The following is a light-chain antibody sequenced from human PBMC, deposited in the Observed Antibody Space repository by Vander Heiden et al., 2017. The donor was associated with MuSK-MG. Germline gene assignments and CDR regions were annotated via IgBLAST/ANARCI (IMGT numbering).Light chain of an antibody. CDR3: CSYAGTYTFVV. J-gene: IGLJ2*01. V-gene: IGLV2-11*01. CDR2: DVT. CDR1: SRDVGGSNY. Sequence: QSALTQPRAVSGSPGQSVTITCTGTSRDVGGSNYVSWYQEHPFKAPKLVIYDVTQRPSGVPDRFSGSKSGNTASLTISGLQAEDEADYYCCSYAGTYTFVVFGGGTKLTVL.